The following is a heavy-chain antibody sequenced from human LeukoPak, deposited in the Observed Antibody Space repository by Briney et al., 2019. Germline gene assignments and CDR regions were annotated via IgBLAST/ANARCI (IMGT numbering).Heavy chain of an antibody. CDR1: GGTFSSYA. V-gene: IGHV1-69*01. CDR3: ASRIAVAGSYYYGMDV. J-gene: IGHJ6*04. CDR2: IIPIFGTA. D-gene: IGHD6-19*01. Sequence: SVTVSCKASGGTFSSYAISWVRQAPGQGLEWMGGIIPIFGTANYAQKFQGRVTITADESTSTAYMELSSLRSEDTAVYYCASRIAVAGSYYYGMDVWGKGTTVTVSS.